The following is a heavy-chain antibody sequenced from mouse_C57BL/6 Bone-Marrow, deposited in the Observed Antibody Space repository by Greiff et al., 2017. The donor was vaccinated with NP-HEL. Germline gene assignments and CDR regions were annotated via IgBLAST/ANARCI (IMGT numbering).Heavy chain of an antibody. J-gene: IGHJ2*01. V-gene: IGHV2-2*01. CDR1: GFSLTSYG. D-gene: IGHD2-3*01. CDR3: ARNSMMVTTSLDY. Sequence: VKLKESGPGLVQPSQSLSITCTVSGFSLTSYGVHWVRQSPGKGLEWLGVIWSGGSNDYNAAFISRLSISKDNSKSKVFFKMNSLQADDTAIYYCARNSMMVTTSLDYWGQGTTLTVSS. CDR2: IWSGGSN.